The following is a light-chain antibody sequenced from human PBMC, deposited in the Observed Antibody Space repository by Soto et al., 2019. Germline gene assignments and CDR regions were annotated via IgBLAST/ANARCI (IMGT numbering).Light chain of an antibody. J-gene: IGKJ2*01. CDR1: QDISNY. CDR3: QQYDNPPYT. V-gene: IGKV1-33*01. CDR2: DAS. Sequence: DIQMTQSPSSLSASVGDRVTITCQASQDISNYLNWYQQKPGKAPKLLIYDASNLETGVPSRFSGSGSGTDFTFTSSSLQPEDIATYYCQQYDNPPYTFGQGTKLEIK.